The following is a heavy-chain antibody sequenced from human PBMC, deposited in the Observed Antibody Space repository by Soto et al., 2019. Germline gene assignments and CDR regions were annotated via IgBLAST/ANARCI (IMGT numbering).Heavy chain of an antibody. Sequence: SETLSLTCTVSGGSISSGGTGSYWTWIRQLPGKGLEWIGYIYYTGNTYYNPSLKSRPTISIDTSENQFSLKLSSVTAADTAVYYCARASTTVTTLDYWGQGTLVTVSS. CDR1: GGSISSGGTGSY. CDR2: IYYTGNT. V-gene: IGHV4-31*03. J-gene: IGHJ4*02. D-gene: IGHD4-17*01. CDR3: ARASTTVTTLDY.